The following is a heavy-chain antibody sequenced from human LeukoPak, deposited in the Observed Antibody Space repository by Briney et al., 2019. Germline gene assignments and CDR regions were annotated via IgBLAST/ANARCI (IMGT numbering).Heavy chain of an antibody. CDR3: ARGRPLDY. CDR1: GDSVSSDTTS. CDR2: TYYRSKWYN. Sequence: SQTLSLACAISGDSVSSDTTSWNWIRQSPSRGLEWLGRTYYRSKWYNDYAVSVKSRITINPDTSKNQFSLQLNSVTPEDTAVYYCARGRPLDYWAREPWSPSPQ. J-gene: IGHJ4*02. V-gene: IGHV6-1*01.